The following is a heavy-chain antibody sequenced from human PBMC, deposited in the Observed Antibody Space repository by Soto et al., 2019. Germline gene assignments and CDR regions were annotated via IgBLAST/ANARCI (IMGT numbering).Heavy chain of an antibody. CDR3: AKLGTMEVFDS. CDR2: ITFRGDYT. CDR1: GFTFSSFA. Sequence: EVQLLESGGGLVQPGGSLRLSCAASGFTFSSFAMNWVRQAPGKGLEWLAGITFRGDYTYYAESVKGRFTLSRDNSRNTLYLEMNSLQVEDTALYYCAKLGTMEVFDSWGQGTLLTVSS. J-gene: IGHJ4*02. V-gene: IGHV3-23*01. D-gene: IGHD3-10*01.